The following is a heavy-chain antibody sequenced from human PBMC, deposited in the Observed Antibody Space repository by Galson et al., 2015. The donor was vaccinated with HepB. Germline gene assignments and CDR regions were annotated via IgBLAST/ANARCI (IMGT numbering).Heavy chain of an antibody. J-gene: IGHJ4*02. V-gene: IGHV3-48*02. Sequence: SLRLSCAASGFTFSSYPMNWVRQAPGKGLEWISYITSSSNVIYYADSVKGRFTISRDNAKNSVYLQMNSLRDEDTAVYYCVRVADVDYGDHSHFDYWGQGTLVTVSS. CDR2: ITSSSNVI. D-gene: IGHD4-17*01. CDR1: GFTFSSYP. CDR3: VRVADVDYGDHSHFDY.